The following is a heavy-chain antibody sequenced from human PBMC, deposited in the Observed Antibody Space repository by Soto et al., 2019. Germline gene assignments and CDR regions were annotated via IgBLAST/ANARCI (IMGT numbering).Heavy chain of an antibody. J-gene: IGHJ6*02. CDR2: IDPSDSYT. V-gene: IGHV5-10-1*01. CDR3: AKDKDWSGVYGMDV. Sequence: CKGSGYSFTSYWISWVRQMPGKGLEWMGRIDPSDSYTNYSPSFQGHVTISADKSISTAYLQWSSLRAEDTAVYYCAKDKDWSGVYGMDVWGQGTTVTVSS. CDR1: GYSFTSYW. D-gene: IGHD3-3*01.